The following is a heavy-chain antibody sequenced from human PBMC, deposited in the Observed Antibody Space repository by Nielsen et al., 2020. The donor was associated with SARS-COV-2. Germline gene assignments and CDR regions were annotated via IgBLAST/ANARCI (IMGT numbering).Heavy chain of an antibody. J-gene: IGHJ4*02. CDR1: GHTFTDYY. Sequence: ASVKVSCKASGHTFTDYYVHWVRQAPGQGLEWMGRINPNSGDTNYAQKFQGRVTMTRDMSIGTAYMELSRLRSDDAAVYYCARDRDILVWFGELLYWGQGTLVTVSS. D-gene: IGHD3-10*01. CDR2: INPNSGDT. V-gene: IGHV1-2*06. CDR3: ARDRDILVWFGELLY.